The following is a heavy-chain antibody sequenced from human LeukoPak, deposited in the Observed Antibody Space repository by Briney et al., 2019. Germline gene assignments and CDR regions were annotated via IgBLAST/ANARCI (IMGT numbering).Heavy chain of an antibody. CDR1: GFTFSDHF. V-gene: IGHV3-72*01. D-gene: IGHD1-26*01. J-gene: IGHJ4*02. Sequence: AGGSLRLSCAASGFTFSDHFLDWVRQAPGKGLEWVGRTRNKANSYITEYAASVKGRFTISRDDSKNSLYLQMSSPKTDDTAMYYCASIRGTFGYWGQGTLVTVSS. CDR2: TRNKANSYIT. CDR3: ASIRGTFGY.